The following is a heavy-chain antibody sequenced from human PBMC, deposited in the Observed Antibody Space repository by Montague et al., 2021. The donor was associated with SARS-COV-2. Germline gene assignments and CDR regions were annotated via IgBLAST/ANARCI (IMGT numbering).Heavy chain of an antibody. CDR2: IYYSGST. V-gene: IGHV4-39*01. J-gene: IGHJ3*02. Sequence: SETLSLTCTVSGGSISSSSYYWGWIRQPPGKGLEWIGCIYYSGSTYYNPSLKSRVTISVDASKNQFSLKLSSVTAADTAVYYCASPTYYYASSGSDAFDIWGQGTMVTVSS. CDR1: GGSISSSSYY. CDR3: ASPTYYYASSGSDAFDI. D-gene: IGHD3-22*01.